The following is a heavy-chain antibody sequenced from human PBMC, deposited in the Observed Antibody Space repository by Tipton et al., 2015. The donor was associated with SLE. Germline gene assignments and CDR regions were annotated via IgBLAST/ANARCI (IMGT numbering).Heavy chain of an antibody. CDR1: GYTFTSYD. CDR2: MNPNSGNT. D-gene: IGHD3-16*01. CDR3: ARDRVGVGAFDI. V-gene: IGHV1-8*03. J-gene: IGHJ3*02. Sequence: QSGAEVKKPGASVKVSCKASGYTFTSYDINWVRQATGQGLEWMGWMNPNSGNTGYAQKFQGRVTITRNTSIGTAYMELSSLRSEDTAVYYCARDRVGVGAFDIWGQGTMVTVSS.